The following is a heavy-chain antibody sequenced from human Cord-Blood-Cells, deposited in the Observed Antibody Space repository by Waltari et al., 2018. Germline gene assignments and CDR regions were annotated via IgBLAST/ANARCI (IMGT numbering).Heavy chain of an antibody. J-gene: IGHJ3*02. D-gene: IGHD3-3*01. Sequence: QVQLVQSGAEVTKPGSSVKVSCKASGGTFSSYAISWVRSAPGQGLEGMGRIFPILGIANYAQKFQGKVTITADKSTSTAYMELSSLRSEDTAVYYCARPITIFGVVIDAFDIWGQGTMVTVSS. V-gene: IGHV1-69*09. CDR2: IFPILGIA. CDR1: GGTFSSYA. CDR3: ARPITIFGVVIDAFDI.